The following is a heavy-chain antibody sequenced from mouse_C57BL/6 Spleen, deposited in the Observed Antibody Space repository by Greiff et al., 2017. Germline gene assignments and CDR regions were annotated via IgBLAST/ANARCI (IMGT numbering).Heavy chain of an antibody. CDR3: SRGGEYDVGYTMVY. V-gene: IGHV1-64*01. CDR2: IHPNSGST. D-gene: IGHD2-4*01. J-gene: IGHJ4*01. Sequence: QVQLQQPGAELVKPGASVKLSCKASGYTFTSYWMHWVKQRPGQGLEWIGMIHPNSGSTTSNEKFKSKATLPVDKSSSTAYMQLSSLTSEDSAVNSCSRGGEYDVGYTMVYWGPGTSVPDSS. CDR1: GYTFTSYW.